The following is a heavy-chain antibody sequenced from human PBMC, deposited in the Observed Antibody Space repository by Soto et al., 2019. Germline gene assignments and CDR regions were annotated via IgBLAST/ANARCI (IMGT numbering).Heavy chain of an antibody. D-gene: IGHD6-19*01. CDR1: GYTFTSYG. CDR3: ARYHRIAVAQNWFDP. J-gene: IGHJ5*02. Sequence: ASVKVSCKASGYTFTSYGISWVRQAPGQGLEWMGWISAYNGNTNYAQKLQGRVTMTTDTSTSTAYMELRSLRSDDTVVYYCARYHRIAVAQNWFDPWGQGTLVTVSS. V-gene: IGHV1-18*01. CDR2: ISAYNGNT.